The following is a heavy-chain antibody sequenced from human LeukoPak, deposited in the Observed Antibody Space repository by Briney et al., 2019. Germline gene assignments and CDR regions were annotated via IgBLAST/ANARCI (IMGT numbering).Heavy chain of an antibody. CDR3: ATEIVGYGDVNYFDS. CDR1: GYTLTEVS. CDR2: FAPGSGET. J-gene: IGHJ4*02. V-gene: IGHV1-24*01. Sequence: ASVKLSCTLAGYTLTEVSMYWGREAPGKGLEWMGGFAPGSGETIYAQNFEGRLIVTEDTSTDTAYIELSRLRSDDPGVYYCATEIVGYGDVNYFDSWGEGTLLTVS. D-gene: IGHD4-17*01.